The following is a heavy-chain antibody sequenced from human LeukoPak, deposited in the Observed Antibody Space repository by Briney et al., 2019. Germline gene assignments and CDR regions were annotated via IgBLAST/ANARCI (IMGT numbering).Heavy chain of an antibody. CDR1: GFTFSIYW. D-gene: IGHD5-12*01. CDR2: INSDGSTT. V-gene: IGHV3-74*01. CDR3: ARADTYTGYDGDYYYYMDV. Sequence: GGSLRLSCAASGFTFSIYWMHWVRQVSGKGLVWVSRINSDGSTTSYADSVKGRFTISRDNAKKTLYLQMNSLRAEDTAVYYCARADTYTGYDGDYYYYMDVWGKGTTVTVSS. J-gene: IGHJ6*03.